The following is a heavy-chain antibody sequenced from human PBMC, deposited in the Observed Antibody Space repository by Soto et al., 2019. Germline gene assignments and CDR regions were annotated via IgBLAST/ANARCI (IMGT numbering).Heavy chain of an antibody. Sequence: QVQLQESGPGLVKPSGTLSLTCAVSGGSISSSNWWSWVRQPPGKGLEWIGEIYHSGSTNYNPSLKSRVTRTVDKSKNQFSLKLSSVTAADKAVYYGARGQAAAEDYYYYHGMDVWGQGTTVTVSS. CDR2: IYHSGST. V-gene: IGHV4-4*02. CDR1: GGSISSSNW. D-gene: IGHD6-13*01. CDR3: ARGQAAAEDYYYYHGMDV. J-gene: IGHJ6*02.